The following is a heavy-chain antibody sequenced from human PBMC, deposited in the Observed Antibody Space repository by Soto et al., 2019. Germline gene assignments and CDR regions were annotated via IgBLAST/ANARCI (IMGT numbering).Heavy chain of an antibody. D-gene: IGHD4-17*01. J-gene: IGHJ4*02. CDR3: TRDLFSISTSTVTTDAF. V-gene: IGHV1-18*04. CDR2: ISPETGTT. Sequence: VELVQSGAEVKKPGASVRVSCKASGYTFSSFGLSWVRQAPGQGPEWMGWISPETGTTEYSHKFQGRVTMTTDTSTRTLFLDLGSLTSDDTAVYYCTRDLFSISTSTVTTDAFWGQGTLVTVSS. CDR1: GYTFSSFG.